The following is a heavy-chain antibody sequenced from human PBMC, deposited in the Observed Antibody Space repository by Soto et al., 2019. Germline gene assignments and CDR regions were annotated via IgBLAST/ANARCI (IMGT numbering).Heavy chain of an antibody. V-gene: IGHV3-30*18. J-gene: IGHJ6*02. CDR3: ANSFQGHRDLYYGMDV. CDR2: ISFDGSNK. Sequence: QVQLVESGGGVVQPGRSLRLSCAASGFSRYGIHWVRQAPGKGLEWVAVISFDGSNKYYADTMKGRFTVSRDNSKSTFYLQMNSLTGADTAVYYCANSFQGHRDLYYGMDVWGQGTTVTVS. CDR1: GFSRYG. D-gene: IGHD3-16*01.